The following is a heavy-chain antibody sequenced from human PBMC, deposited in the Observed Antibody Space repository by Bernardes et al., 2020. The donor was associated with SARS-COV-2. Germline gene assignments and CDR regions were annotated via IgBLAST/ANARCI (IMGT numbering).Heavy chain of an antibody. J-gene: IGHJ2*01. CDR1: SGSFSGYY. D-gene: IGHD2-15*01. Sequence: SETLSPTCAVYSGSFSGYYWSWIRQTPGQGLEWIGEINDSGSTKYNPALKSRVTISVDPSKNQFSLKLNSVTAADTAVYYCARGSAAVVSHFMLLFANWYFDLWGRRNLVSVSS. CDR3: ARGSAAVVSHFMLLFANWYFDL. CDR2: INDSGST. V-gene: IGHV4-34*01.